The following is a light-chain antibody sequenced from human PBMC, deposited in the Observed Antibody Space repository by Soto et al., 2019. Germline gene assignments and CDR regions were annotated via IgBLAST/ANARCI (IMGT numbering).Light chain of an antibody. CDR3: QQTYSTPYI. J-gene: IGKJ2*01. Sequence: DIQLTQSPPSLSASVGDRVSLTCRASQTINNYVNWYQQEPGKAPKLLIYGASSLRSGVPSRFSGSGFGTDFILTITSLQPEDFVISYCQQTYSTPYIFGGGTKLDI. V-gene: IGKV1-39*01. CDR1: QTINNY. CDR2: GAS.